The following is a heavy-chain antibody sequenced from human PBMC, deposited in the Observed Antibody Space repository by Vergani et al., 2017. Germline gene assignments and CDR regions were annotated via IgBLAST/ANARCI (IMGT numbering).Heavy chain of an antibody. CDR1: GFSFTTYA. Sequence: EVQLLESGGDLVQPGGSLRLSCAASGFSFTTYAMSWVRQAPGKGLEWVANIKQDGSEKYYVDSVKGRFTISRDNAKNSLYLQMNSLRAEDTAVYYCARGRRYFDWDDAFDIWGQGTMVTVSS. V-gene: IGHV3-7*01. D-gene: IGHD3-9*01. CDR3: ARGRRYFDWDDAFDI. J-gene: IGHJ3*02. CDR2: IKQDGSEK.